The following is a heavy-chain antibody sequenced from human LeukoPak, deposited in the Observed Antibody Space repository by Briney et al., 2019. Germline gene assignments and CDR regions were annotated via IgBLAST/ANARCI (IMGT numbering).Heavy chain of an antibody. D-gene: IGHD4/OR15-4a*01. Sequence: GGSERLSCAASGFTFSNYWVHWVRQAPGKGLVWVSRINHDGSRTDYADSVKGRFTISRDYAKNTLYLQMNSLRAEDTAVYFCARDLRAKSDYWGQGTLVTVSS. CDR2: INHDGSRT. CDR1: GFTFSNYW. J-gene: IGHJ4*02. CDR3: ARDLRAKSDY. V-gene: IGHV3-74*01.